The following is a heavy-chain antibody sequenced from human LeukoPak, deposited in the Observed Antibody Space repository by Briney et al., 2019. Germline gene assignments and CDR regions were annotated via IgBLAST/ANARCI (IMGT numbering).Heavy chain of an antibody. J-gene: IGHJ3*02. D-gene: IGHD3-3*01. CDR1: GYSFTSYW. Sequence: GESLKISCKGSGYSFTSYWIGWVRRMPGKGLEWMGIIYPGDSDTRYSPSFQGQVTISADKSISTAYLQWSSLKASDTAMYYCARRHYDFWSGFQGNVFDIWGQGTMVTVSS. V-gene: IGHV5-51*01. CDR3: ARRHYDFWSGFQGNVFDI. CDR2: IYPGDSDT.